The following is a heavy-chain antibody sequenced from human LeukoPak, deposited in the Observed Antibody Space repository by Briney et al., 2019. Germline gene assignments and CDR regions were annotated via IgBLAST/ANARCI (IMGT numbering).Heavy chain of an antibody. CDR3: ATTGSGSYYDY. Sequence: GGSLRLSCAASGFTFDDYAMHWVRQAPGKGLEWVSGISWNSGSIGYADSVKGRFTISRDNAKNSLYLQMNSLRAEDTAVYYCATTGSGSYYDYWGQGTLVTVSS. D-gene: IGHD1-26*01. CDR2: ISWNSGSI. J-gene: IGHJ4*02. CDR1: GFTFDDYA. V-gene: IGHV3-9*01.